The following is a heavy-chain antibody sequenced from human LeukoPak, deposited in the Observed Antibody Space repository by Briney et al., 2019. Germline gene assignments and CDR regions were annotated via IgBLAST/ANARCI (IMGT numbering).Heavy chain of an antibody. CDR3: AKPNYDFWSGYYIDY. Sequence: PGGSLRLSCAASGFTFSDYYMSWIRQAPGKGLEWVSYISSSGSTIYYADSVKGRFTISRDNSKNTLYLQMNSLRAEDTAVYYCAKPNYDFWSGYYIDYWGQGTLVTVSS. J-gene: IGHJ4*02. CDR1: GFTFSDYY. CDR2: ISSSGSTI. D-gene: IGHD3-3*01. V-gene: IGHV3-11*04.